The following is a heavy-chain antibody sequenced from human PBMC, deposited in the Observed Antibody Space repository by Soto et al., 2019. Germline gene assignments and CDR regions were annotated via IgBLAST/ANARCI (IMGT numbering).Heavy chain of an antibody. CDR1: GFTFSSYG. V-gene: IGHV3-33*01. CDR2: IWYDGSNK. CDR3: ARTYYDFWSGYYGY. J-gene: IGHJ4*02. Sequence: GGSLRLSCAASGFTFSSYGMHWVRQAPGKGLEWVAVIWYDGSNKYYADSVKGRFTISRDNSKNTLYLQMNSLRAEDTAVYYCARTYYDFWSGYYGYWGQGTLVTVSS. D-gene: IGHD3-3*01.